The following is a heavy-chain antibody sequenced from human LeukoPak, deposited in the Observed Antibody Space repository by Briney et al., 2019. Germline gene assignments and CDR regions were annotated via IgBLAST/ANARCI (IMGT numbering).Heavy chain of an antibody. V-gene: IGHV4-59*01. CDR1: GGSITNYY. D-gene: IGHD3-10*01. CDR3: ARGKEVITMLRGLKPGYYFDY. Sequence: SSETLSLTCTVSGGSITNYYWSWIRQPPGKGLEGIGYIHYSGSTKYKSSLKSRVTISVDTSKNQFSLKLNSVTAADTAVYYCARGKEVITMLRGLKPGYYFDYWGQGTLVTVSS. CDR2: IHYSGST. J-gene: IGHJ4*02.